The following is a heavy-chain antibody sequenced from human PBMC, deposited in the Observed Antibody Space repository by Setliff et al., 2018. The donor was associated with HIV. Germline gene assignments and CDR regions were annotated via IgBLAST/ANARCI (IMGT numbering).Heavy chain of an antibody. CDR2: IVPILGIA. D-gene: IGHD3-3*01. Sequence: SVKVSCKASGGTFTNSAIGWVRQAPGQGLEWMGAIVPILGIANSAQKFQGRVTFTRDTSASTAYMELSSLTSDDTAVYYCTRSVLQFFGVVVDFDFWGQGTLVTVSS. CDR1: GGTFTNSA. V-gene: IGHV1-69*10. J-gene: IGHJ4*02. CDR3: TRSVLQFFGVVVDFDF.